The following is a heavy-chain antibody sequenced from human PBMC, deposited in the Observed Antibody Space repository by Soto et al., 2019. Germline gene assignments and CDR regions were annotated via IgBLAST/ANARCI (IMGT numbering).Heavy chain of an antibody. J-gene: IGHJ5*02. D-gene: IGHD3-10*01. CDR2: ISAYNGNT. CDR1: GYTFNSSG. Sequence: SVKVSNKASGYTFNSSGITWARKAPGQGLEWMGWISAYNGNTNYAQKLQGRVTMTTDTSTSTAYMELRSLRSDDTAVYYCARDGSITMVRGVHNWFDPWGQGTLVTVSS. CDR3: ARDGSITMVRGVHNWFDP. V-gene: IGHV1-18*01.